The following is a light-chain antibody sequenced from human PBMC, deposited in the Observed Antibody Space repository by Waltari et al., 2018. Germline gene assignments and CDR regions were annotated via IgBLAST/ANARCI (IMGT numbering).Light chain of an antibody. CDR3: SSYTSSSTLV. Sequence: QSALTQPASVSGSPGQSITISCTGTSSDVGGYNYVSWYQQHPGKAPKLMIYDVSKGPSGVSVRFSGSKSGNTASLTISGLQAEDEADYYCSSYTSSSTLVFGGGTKVTVL. V-gene: IGLV2-14*01. CDR2: DVS. CDR1: SSDVGGYNY. J-gene: IGLJ3*02.